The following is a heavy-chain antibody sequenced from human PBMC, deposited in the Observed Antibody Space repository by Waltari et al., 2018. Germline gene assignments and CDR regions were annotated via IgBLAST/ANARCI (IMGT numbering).Heavy chain of an antibody. CDR3: ARAGSGDCYSCYYYYYGMDV. V-gene: IGHV4-34*01. CDR1: GGSFSGYY. CDR2: INHSGST. J-gene: IGHJ6*02. D-gene: IGHD2-21*02. Sequence: QVQLQQWGAGLLKPSETLSLTCAVYGGSFSGYYWSWIRQPPGKGLEWIGEINHSGSTNYNPALKSRVTISVDTSKNQFSLKLSSVTAADTAVYYCARAGSGDCYSCYYYYYGMDVWGQGP.